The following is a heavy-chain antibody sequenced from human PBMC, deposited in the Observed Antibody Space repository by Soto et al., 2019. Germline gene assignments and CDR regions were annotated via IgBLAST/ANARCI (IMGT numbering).Heavy chain of an antibody. CDR1: GGSISSYY. D-gene: IGHD2-2*01. V-gene: IGHV4-59*01. J-gene: IGHJ5*02. CDR2: VFYSGST. CDR3: AREHCSSTSCFPGDWFDP. Sequence: PSETLSLTCTVSGGSISSYYWSWIRQPPGKGLEWIGYVFYSGSTNYNPSLKSRVTISVDTSKNQFSLKLTSVTAADTAVYYCAREHCSSTSCFPGDWFDPWGQGTRVTVSS.